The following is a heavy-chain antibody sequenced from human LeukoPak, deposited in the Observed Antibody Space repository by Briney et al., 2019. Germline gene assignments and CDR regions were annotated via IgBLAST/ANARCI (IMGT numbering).Heavy chain of an antibody. Sequence: SETLSLTCTVSGGSISSGDYYWSWIRQPPGKGPEWIGYIYYSGSTYYNPSLKSRVTISVDTSKNQFSLKLSSVTAADTAVYYCARRRDDDSSGYDYWGQGTLVTVSS. CDR3: ARRRDDDSSGYDY. D-gene: IGHD3-22*01. J-gene: IGHJ4*02. V-gene: IGHV4-30-4*01. CDR1: GGSISSGDYY. CDR2: IYYSGST.